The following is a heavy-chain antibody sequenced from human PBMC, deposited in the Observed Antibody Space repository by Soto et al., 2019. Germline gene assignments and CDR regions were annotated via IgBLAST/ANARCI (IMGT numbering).Heavy chain of an antibody. Sequence: QITLKESGPTLVKPTQTLTLTCTFSGFSLSTSGVGVGWIRQPPGKALEWLTFIYWDDDKRNSPFLKSRLTITKDASKNQVVLTITNMDPVDTATYYCAHLVVAVIIYYFDSWGHGTLVTVSS. CDR3: AHLVVAVIIYYFDS. CDR1: GFSLSTSGVG. J-gene: IGHJ4*01. V-gene: IGHV2-5*02. D-gene: IGHD2-15*01. CDR2: IYWDDDK.